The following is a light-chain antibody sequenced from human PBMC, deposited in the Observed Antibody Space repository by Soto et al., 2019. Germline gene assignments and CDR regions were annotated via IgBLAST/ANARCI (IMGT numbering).Light chain of an antibody. CDR3: QSSDSSLSAVL. V-gene: IGLV1-40*01. CDR2: GNT. CDR1: SSNIGAGYD. J-gene: IGLJ2*01. Sequence: QSVLTQPPSVSGAPGQRVSISCTGNSSNIGAGYDVHWYQQLPGTAPKLLIYGNTNRPSGVPDRFSGSKSGTSASLAITGLQAEDEAGYYCQSSDSSLSAVLFGGGTKLTVL.